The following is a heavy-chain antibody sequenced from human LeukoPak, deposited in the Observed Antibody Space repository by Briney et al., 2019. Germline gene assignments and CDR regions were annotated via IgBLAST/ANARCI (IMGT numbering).Heavy chain of an antibody. J-gene: IGHJ4*02. CDR3: AKDLGYSSS. CDR2: ISYDGSNK. CDR1: GFTFRSYG. V-gene: IGHV3-30*18. D-gene: IGHD6-13*01. Sequence: GRSLRLSCAASGFTFRSYGMHWVRQAPGKGLEWVAVISYDGSNKYYADSVKGRLTISRGNSKNTLYLQMNSLRAEDTAVYYCAKDLGYSSSWGQGTLVTVSS.